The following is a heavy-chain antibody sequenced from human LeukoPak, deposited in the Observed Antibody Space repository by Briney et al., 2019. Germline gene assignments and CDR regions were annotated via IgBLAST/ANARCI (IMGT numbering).Heavy chain of an antibody. CDR3: ARDWANIGVAAPKLTYYYYGMDV. V-gene: IGHV1-18*01. J-gene: IGHJ6*02. CDR2: ISIYNSDQ. CDR1: GVTFTNYG. Sequence: ASVKVSCKASGVTFTNYGIGWVRQAPGQGLEWMGWISIYNSDQNYAQNHQGKVTMTTDTSTSRAYMELKNLRSDDTAVYYCARDWANIGVAAPKLTYYYYGMDVWGEGTTVTVS. D-gene: IGHD6-19*01.